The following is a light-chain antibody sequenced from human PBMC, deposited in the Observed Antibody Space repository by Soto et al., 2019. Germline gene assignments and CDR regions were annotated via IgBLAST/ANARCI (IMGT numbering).Light chain of an antibody. CDR2: GAS. CDR3: QQYDNWPLA. CDR1: QSVASS. Sequence: EIMMTQSPATLSVSPGERVTLSCRAGQSVASSLAWYQQKPGQAPRLLIYGASTRATGIPARFSGSGSGTEFTLTISSLQSEDCAVYYCQQYDNWPLAFGGGSKVQLK. J-gene: IGKJ4*01. V-gene: IGKV3D-15*01.